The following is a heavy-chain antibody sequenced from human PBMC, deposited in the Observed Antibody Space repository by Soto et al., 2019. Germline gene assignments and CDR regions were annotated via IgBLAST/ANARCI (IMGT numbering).Heavy chain of an antibody. D-gene: IGHD6-6*01. J-gene: IGHJ6*02. CDR2: IYYSGST. CDR1: GGSISSGGYY. Sequence: PSETLSLTCTVSGGSISSGGYYWSWIRQHPGKGLEWIGYIYYSGSTYYNPSLKSRVTISVDTSKNKFSLKLSSVTAEDTAVYYGARDQVQYSSSSDYYYYGMDVWGQGTTVTVSS. CDR3: ARDQVQYSSSSDYYYYGMDV. V-gene: IGHV4-31*03.